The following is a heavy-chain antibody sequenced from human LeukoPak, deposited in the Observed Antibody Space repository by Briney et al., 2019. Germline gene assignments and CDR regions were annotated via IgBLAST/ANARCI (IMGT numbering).Heavy chain of an antibody. D-gene: IGHD7-27*01. CDR2: IIPILGIA. V-gene: IGHV1-69*04. CDR1: GGTFSSYT. J-gene: IGHJ3*02. Sequence: SVKVSCKASGGTFSSYTISWVRQAPGQGLEWMGRIIPILGIANYAQKFQGRVTITADKSTSTAYMEQSSLRSEDTAVYYCAREGVGMRADGAFDIWGQGTMVTVSS. CDR3: AREGVGMRADGAFDI.